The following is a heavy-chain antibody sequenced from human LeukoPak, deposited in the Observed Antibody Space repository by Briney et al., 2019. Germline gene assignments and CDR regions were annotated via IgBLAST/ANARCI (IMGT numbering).Heavy chain of an antibody. CDR3: ARRQCTSSSCYLDY. Sequence: PGGCLRLSRAASGFTFNIFAINWVRPAPGKGLGYVSAFSVDGGSTYYANSVKGRFTISRDNSKNMLYLQRGSLRGDDMAVYYCARRQCTSSSCYLDYWGQGTLVTVSS. CDR1: GFTFNIFA. V-gene: IGHV3-64*01. J-gene: IGHJ4*02. CDR2: FSVDGGST. D-gene: IGHD2-2*01.